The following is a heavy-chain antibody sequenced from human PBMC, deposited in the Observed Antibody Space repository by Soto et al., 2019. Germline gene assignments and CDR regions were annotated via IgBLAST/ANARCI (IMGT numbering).Heavy chain of an antibody. Sequence: SETLSLTCTVSGGSISSYYWIWIRQPPGKGLEWIGYIYYSGSTNYNPSLKSRVTISVDTSKNQFSLKLSSVTAADTAVYYCARARYRSGGSCHRNYYYGMDVWGQGTTVTVSS. CDR3: ARARYRSGGSCHRNYYYGMDV. V-gene: IGHV4-59*01. D-gene: IGHD2-15*01. CDR1: GGSISSYY. J-gene: IGHJ6*02. CDR2: IYYSGST.